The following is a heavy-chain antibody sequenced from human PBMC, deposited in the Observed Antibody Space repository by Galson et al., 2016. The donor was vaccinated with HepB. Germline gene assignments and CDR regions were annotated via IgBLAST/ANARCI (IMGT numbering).Heavy chain of an antibody. CDR2: IIPMFGKT. J-gene: IGHJ6*02. D-gene: IGHD6-6*01. CDR1: GGTFSRYA. V-gene: IGHV1-69*13. CDR3: TRDDLGAPRPPPPEYYYYGIDV. Sequence: SVKVSCKASGGTFSRYAISWVRQAPGQGLEWMGGIIPMFGKTNYAQKFQGRVTITADESTSTAYMELSSLRSEDTAVYYCTRDDLGAPRPPPPEYYYYGIDVWGQGTTVTVSS.